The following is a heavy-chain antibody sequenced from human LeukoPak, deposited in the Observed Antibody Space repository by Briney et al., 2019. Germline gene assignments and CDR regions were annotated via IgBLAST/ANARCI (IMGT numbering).Heavy chain of an antibody. CDR3: VRQEKSHGNFDY. Sequence: GGSLRLSCAASGFTFSGHAMHWVRQAPGKGLEWVSAVGIAADTFYPGSVKGRFTISRENAKNSLYLQMNSLRVEDTAVYYCVRQEKSHGNFDYWGQGTLVTVSS. D-gene: IGHD1-26*01. CDR2: VGIAADT. V-gene: IGHV3-13*01. J-gene: IGHJ4*02. CDR1: GFTFSGHA.